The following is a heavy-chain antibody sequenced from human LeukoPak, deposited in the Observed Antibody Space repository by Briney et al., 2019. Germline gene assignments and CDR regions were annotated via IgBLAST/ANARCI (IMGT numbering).Heavy chain of an antibody. Sequence: SETLSLTCSVSGDSVSRSDSYWDWIRHPPGKGLEWIGTIYYSGRTYYSPSLKSQVTMSVDPSNNQFSLNLRSVTAADTAVYYCARRRYYDGSGYLEWGQGTLLSVSS. D-gene: IGHD3-22*01. CDR2: IYYSGRT. J-gene: IGHJ1*01. CDR3: ARRRYYDGSGYLE. CDR1: GDSVSRSDSY. V-gene: IGHV4-39*01.